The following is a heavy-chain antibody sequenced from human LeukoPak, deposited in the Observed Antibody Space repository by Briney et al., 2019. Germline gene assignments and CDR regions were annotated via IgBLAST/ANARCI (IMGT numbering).Heavy chain of an antibody. D-gene: IGHD3-10*01. J-gene: IGHJ6*03. CDR1: GYTFTGYY. CDR2: INPNSGGT. CDR3: ARDLHRVVVRGVPHYYYYMDV. V-gene: IGHV1-2*02. Sequence: ASVTVSCKASGYTFTGYYMHWVRQAPGQGLEWMGWINPNSGGTNYAQKFQGRVTMTRDTSISTAYMELRSLRSDAMAVYYCARDLHRVVVRGVPHYYYYMDVWGKGTTVTISS.